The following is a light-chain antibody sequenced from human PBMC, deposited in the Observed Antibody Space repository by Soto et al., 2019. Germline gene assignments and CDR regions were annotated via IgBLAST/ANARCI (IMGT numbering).Light chain of an antibody. CDR2: GAS. V-gene: IGKV3-20*01. Sequence: EIVLTQSPGTLSLSPGERATLSCRASQSVRSNYLAWYQQKPGQAPRLLIYGASSRATGIPDRFSGSGSGTDLTLTISRLDPEDFAVYYCQHYGSSAYTFGQGTTLEIK. CDR1: QSVRSNY. CDR3: QHYGSSAYT. J-gene: IGKJ2*01.